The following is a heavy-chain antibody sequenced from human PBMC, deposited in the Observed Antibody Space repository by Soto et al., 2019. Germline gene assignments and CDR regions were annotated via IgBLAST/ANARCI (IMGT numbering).Heavy chain of an antibody. CDR3: TRPALLVTTFDY. Sequence: QEQLVESGGGVVQPGRSLRLSCAASGFTFSDYAMHWVRQAPGKGLEWVAVIWHDGSNKYYADSVKGRFTISRDNSKNPLYLQMNSLRVEDTAVYYCTRPALLVTTFDYWGQGILVTVSS. CDR1: GFTFSDYA. V-gene: IGHV3-33*01. CDR2: IWHDGSNK. D-gene: IGHD3-22*01. J-gene: IGHJ4*02.